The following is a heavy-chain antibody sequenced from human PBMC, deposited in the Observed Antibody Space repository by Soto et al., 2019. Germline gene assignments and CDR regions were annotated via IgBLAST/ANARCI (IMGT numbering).Heavy chain of an antibody. D-gene: IGHD6-6*01. CDR1: GGSISSGGYY. J-gene: IGHJ6*02. V-gene: IGHV4-31*03. CDR2: IYYSGST. Sequence: SETLSLTCTVSGGSISSGGYYWSWIRQHPGKGLEWIGYIYYSGSTYYNPSLKSRVTISVDKSKNQFSLKLSSVTAADTAVYYCARDNGRTSPRKGIAARWAFDYYYGMDVWGQETTVTVSS. CDR3: ARDNGRTSPRKGIAARWAFDYYYGMDV.